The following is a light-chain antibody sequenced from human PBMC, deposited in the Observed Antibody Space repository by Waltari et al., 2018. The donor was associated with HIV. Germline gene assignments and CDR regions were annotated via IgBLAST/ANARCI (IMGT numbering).Light chain of an antibody. CDR1: KLGDKY. J-gene: IGLJ2*01. CDR2: QDN. CDR3: QAWDSSSVV. V-gene: IGLV3-1*01. Sequence: SYELIQPPSVSVSPGQTASITCSGDKLGDKYVCWYQQKSGQSPVLVIYQDNKRPSGIPERFSGSNSGNTATLTISGTQAVDEADYYCQAWDSSSVVFGGGTKLTVL.